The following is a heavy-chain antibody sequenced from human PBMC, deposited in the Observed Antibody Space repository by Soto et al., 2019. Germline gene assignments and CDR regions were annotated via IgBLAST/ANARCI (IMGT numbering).Heavy chain of an antibody. CDR3: AREGSVAYYFDY. D-gene: IGHD3-10*01. J-gene: IGHJ4*02. V-gene: IGHV3-30-3*01. Sequence: GGSLRLSCAASGFSFSTSVIHWVRQPPGKGLEWVAVISYDGSNESYTDSVKGRFTISRDNSKNTLLLQMTTLRADDTAVYYCAREGSVAYYFDYWGQGTLVTVSS. CDR2: ISYDGSNE. CDR1: GFSFSTSV.